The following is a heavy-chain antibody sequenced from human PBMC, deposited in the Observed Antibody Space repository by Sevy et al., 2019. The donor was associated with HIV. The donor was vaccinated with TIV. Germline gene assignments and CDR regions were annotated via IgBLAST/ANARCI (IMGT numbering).Heavy chain of an antibody. CDR1: GFTFNNAW. D-gene: IGHD3-22*01. J-gene: IGHJ4*02. CDR3: TTGAYYYDSGGYRGFDY. V-gene: IGHV3-15*01. Sequence: LGGSLRLSCAASGFTFNNAWMSWVRQAPGKGLEWVGRIKSKTDGGTTDYAAPVKGRFTISRDDSKNTLYLQMNSLKTEDTAVYYCTTGAYYYDSGGYRGFDYWGQGTLVTVSS. CDR2: IKSKTDGGTT.